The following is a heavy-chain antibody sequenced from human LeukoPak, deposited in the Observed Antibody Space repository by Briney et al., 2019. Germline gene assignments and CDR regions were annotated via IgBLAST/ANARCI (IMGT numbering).Heavy chain of an antibody. D-gene: IGHD3-3*01. CDR3: ARMLLRFPTNWFDP. Sequence: SETLSLTCTVSGGSISSGDYYWSWIRQPPGKGLEWIGYIYYSGSTCYNPSLKSRVTISVDTSKNQFSLKLSSVTAADTAVYYCARMLLRFPTNWFDPWGQGTLVTVSS. CDR1: GGSISSGDYY. CDR2: IYYSGST. V-gene: IGHV4-30-4*08. J-gene: IGHJ5*02.